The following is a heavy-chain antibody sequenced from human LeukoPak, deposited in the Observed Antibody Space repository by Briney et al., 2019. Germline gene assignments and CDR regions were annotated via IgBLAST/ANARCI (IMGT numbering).Heavy chain of an antibody. CDR2: IKQDGSKK. Sequence: PGGSLRLSCAASGFTFSSYWMTWVRQAPGKGLEWVANIKQDGSKKHYVDSVRGRFTISRDNAKNSLYLQMNSLRAEDTAVYYCARVRNYYDRDWGQGTLVTVSS. V-gene: IGHV3-7*01. CDR1: GFTFSSYW. CDR3: ARVRNYYDRD. J-gene: IGHJ4*02. D-gene: IGHD3-22*01.